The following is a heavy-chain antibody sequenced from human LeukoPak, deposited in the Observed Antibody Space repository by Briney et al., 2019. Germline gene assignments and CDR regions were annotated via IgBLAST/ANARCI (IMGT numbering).Heavy chain of an antibody. V-gene: IGHV4-59*01. CDR2: IYYSGST. J-gene: IGHJ4*02. Sequence: SETLSLTCSVSGGSISSYYWSWIRQPPGKGLEWIGYIYYSGSTNYNPSLKSRVTISVDTSKNQFSLELSSVTAADTAVYYCARSVGSERDFDYWGQGTLVTVSS. D-gene: IGHD1-26*01. CDR1: GGSISSYY. CDR3: ARSVGSERDFDY.